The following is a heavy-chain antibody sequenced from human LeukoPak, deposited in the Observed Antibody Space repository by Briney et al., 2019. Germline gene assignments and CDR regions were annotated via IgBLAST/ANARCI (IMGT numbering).Heavy chain of an antibody. D-gene: IGHD6-13*01. CDR2: IYYSGST. Sequence: SETLSLTCTVSGGSISSSSYYWGWTRQPPGKGLEWIGSIYYSGSTYYNPSLKSRVTISVDTSKNQFSLKLSSVTAADTAVYYCARRPKIAAAGTWFDPWGQGTLVTVSS. J-gene: IGHJ5*02. CDR3: ARRPKIAAAGTWFDP. CDR1: GGSISSSSYY. V-gene: IGHV4-39*01.